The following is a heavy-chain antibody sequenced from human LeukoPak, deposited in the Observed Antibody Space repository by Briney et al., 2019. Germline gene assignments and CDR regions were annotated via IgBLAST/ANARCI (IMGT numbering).Heavy chain of an antibody. D-gene: IGHD2-2*01. CDR3: ARVVVVVPAAMEAISSSPLYYFDY. V-gene: IGHV4-30-4*08. CDR1: GGSISSGDYY. Sequence: SETLSLTCTVSGGSISSGDYYWSWIRQPPGKGLEWIGYIYYSGSTYYNPSLKSRVTISVDTSKNQFSLKLSSVTAADTAVYYCARVVVVVPAAMEAISSSPLYYFDYWGQGTLVTVSS. J-gene: IGHJ4*02. CDR2: IYYSGST.